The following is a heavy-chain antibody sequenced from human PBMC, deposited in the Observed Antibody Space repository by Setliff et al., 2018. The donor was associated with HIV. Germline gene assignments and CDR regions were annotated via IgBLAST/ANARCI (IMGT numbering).Heavy chain of an antibody. D-gene: IGHD5-18*01. J-gene: IGHJ5*02. V-gene: IGHV3-23*01. CDR3: ARRGKTENSYVLNWFDP. Sequence: PGGSLRLSCVASGFTFSAFAMTWVRQAPGTGLEWIATISGGGGSKYYADSVKGRFIISRDNFKDTLYLQTDSLRAEDTAVYYCARRGKTENSYVLNWFDPWGQGILVTVSS. CDR1: GFTFSAFA. CDR2: ISGGGGSK.